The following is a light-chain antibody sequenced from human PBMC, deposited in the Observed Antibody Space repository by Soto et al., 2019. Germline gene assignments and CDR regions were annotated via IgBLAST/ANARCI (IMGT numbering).Light chain of an antibody. Sequence: EVVLTQPPGTLSFSPGERSTLSFISSQSVSTNYLAWYQQKPGQAPRLLIYGASIRATGIPARFSGSGSGTEFTLTISSLQSEDFAVYYCQQYNNWPPALTFGQGTKVDI. J-gene: IGKJ4*01. CDR2: GAS. CDR1: QSVSTN. V-gene: IGKV3D-15*01. CDR3: QQYNNWPPALT.